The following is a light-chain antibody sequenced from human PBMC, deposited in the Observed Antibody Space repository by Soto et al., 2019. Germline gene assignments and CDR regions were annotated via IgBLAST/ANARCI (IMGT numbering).Light chain of an antibody. Sequence: EIVLTQSPGTLSLSPGERATPSCGASQSVSSSYVAWYQHKPGLAPRLLIHDTSSRAIGIPDRLSGSKSGTNFTLTIRRMEPEDVGMYYCQQYGSSPITFGQGTRLEIK. CDR3: QQYGSSPIT. J-gene: IGKJ5*01. V-gene: IGKV3D-20*01. CDR1: QSVSSSY. CDR2: DTS.